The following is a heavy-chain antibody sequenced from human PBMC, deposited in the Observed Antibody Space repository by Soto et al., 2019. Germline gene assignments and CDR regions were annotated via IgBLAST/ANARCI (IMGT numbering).Heavy chain of an antibody. CDR3: ARXTXGTXXRYNWFDP. J-gene: IGHJ5*02. CDR1: GFTFSSYD. D-gene: IGHD1-1*01. V-gene: IGHV3-13*01. CDR2: IGTAGDT. Sequence: EVQLVESGGGLVQPGGSLRLSCAASGFTFSSYDMHWVRQATGXGLXWVSAIGTAGDTYYPGSVKGRFTISRENAKNSLYLQMNSLRAGDTAVYYCARXTXGTXXRYNWFDPWGQGTLVTVSS.